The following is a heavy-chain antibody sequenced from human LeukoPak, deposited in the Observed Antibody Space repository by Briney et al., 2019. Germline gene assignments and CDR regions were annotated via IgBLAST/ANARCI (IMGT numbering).Heavy chain of an antibody. CDR2: ISRSGDVT. V-gene: IGHV3-23*01. CDR3: ARVAQRWLQNKRGDLGY. J-gene: IGHJ4*02. D-gene: IGHD5-24*01. Sequence: GGSLRLSCAASGFTFSSYVMNWVRQAPGEGLEWVSGISRSGDVTYYADSVKGRFTISRDNSKNTLYLQMNSLRAEDTAVYYCARVAQRWLQNKRGDLGYWGQGTLVTVSS. CDR1: GFTFSSYV.